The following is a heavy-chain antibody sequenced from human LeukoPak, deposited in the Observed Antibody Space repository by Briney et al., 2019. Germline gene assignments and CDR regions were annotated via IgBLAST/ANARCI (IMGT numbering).Heavy chain of an antibody. CDR1: GFTFSSYE. J-gene: IGHJ6*03. CDR2: ISSSSGTM. Sequence: PGGSLRLSCAASGFTFSSYEMNWVRQAPGKGLEWVSYISSSSGTMYYADSVKGRFTISRDNAKNSLYLQMNNLGAEDTAVYYCARENYYYMDVWGKGTAVTISS. CDR3: ARENYYYMDV. V-gene: IGHV3-48*03.